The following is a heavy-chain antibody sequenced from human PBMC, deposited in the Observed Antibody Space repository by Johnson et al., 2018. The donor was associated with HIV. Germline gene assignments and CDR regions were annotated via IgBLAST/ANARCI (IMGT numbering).Heavy chain of an antibody. CDR2: IKQDGREK. J-gene: IGHJ3*02. Sequence: VQLVESGGGLVQPGGSLRLSCVGSGFTFSSYWLSWVRQAPGKGLEWVANIKQDGREKYYVDSVKGRFTISRDNAENSVFVQMNSLRAEDTAIYYCVRGSSDNYLLDFDIWGQGTMVTVSS. D-gene: IGHD2/OR15-2a*01. CDR3: VRGSSDNYLLDFDI. CDR1: GFTFSSYW. V-gene: IGHV3-7*01.